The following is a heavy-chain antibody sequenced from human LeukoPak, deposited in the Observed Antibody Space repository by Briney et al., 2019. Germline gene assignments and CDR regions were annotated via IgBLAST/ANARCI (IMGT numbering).Heavy chain of an antibody. CDR3: ARASGSYDY. Sequence: GGSLRLSCAASGFPFSTYGMHWVRQAPGKGLEWVAVIWYDGSNKYYADSVKGRFTISGDNSKNTLYLQMNSLRAEDTAVYYCARASGSYDYWGQGTLVTVSS. J-gene: IGHJ4*02. V-gene: IGHV3-33*01. D-gene: IGHD1-26*01. CDR1: GFPFSTYG. CDR2: IWYDGSNK.